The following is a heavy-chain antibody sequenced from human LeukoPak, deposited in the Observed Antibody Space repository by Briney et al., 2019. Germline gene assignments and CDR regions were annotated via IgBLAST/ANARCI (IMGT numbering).Heavy chain of an antibody. CDR3: ARSSRIPYHFDY. CDR2: INHSGST. V-gene: IGHV4-34*01. D-gene: IGHD2-15*01. CDR1: GGSFSGYY. Sequence: PSETLSLTCAVYGGSFSGYYWSWIRQPPGKGLEWIGEINHSGSTNYNPSLKSRVTISVDTSKNQFSLKLNSVTAADTAVYYCARSSRIPYHFDYWGQGTLVTVSS. J-gene: IGHJ4*02.